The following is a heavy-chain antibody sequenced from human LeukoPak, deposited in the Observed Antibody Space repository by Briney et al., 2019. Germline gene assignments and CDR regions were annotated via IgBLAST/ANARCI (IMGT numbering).Heavy chain of an antibody. CDR1: GFTVSSYW. V-gene: IGHV3-7*01. CDR3: ARAGDYYGSGYYFDY. Sequence: GGSLRLSCAASGFTVSSYWMSWVRQAPGKGLEWVANIKQDGSEKYYVDSVKGRFTISRDNAKNSLYLQMNSLRAEDTAVYYCARAGDYYGSGYYFDYWGQGTLVTVSS. D-gene: IGHD3-10*01. CDR2: IKQDGSEK. J-gene: IGHJ4*02.